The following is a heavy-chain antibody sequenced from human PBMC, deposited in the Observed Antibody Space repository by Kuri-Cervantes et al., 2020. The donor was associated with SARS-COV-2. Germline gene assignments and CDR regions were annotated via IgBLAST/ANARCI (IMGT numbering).Heavy chain of an antibody. CDR1: GFNFRACA. J-gene: IGHJ5*02. Sequence: GGSLRLSCAASGFNFRACAMSWVRQAPGKGLEWVSSTSSSSSYIYYADSVKGRFTISRDNAKNSLYLQMNSLRAEDTAVYYCARDTRLGQPEFRDWFDPWGQGTLVTVSS. D-gene: IGHD3-16*01. CDR3: ARDTRLGQPEFRDWFDP. V-gene: IGHV3-21*01. CDR2: TSSSSSYI.